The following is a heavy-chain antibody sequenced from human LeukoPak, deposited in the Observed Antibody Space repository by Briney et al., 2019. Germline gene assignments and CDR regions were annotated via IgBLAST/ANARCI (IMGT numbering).Heavy chain of an antibody. Sequence: PGRSLRLSCAASGFTFSSYGMHWVRQAPGKGLEWVANIKQDGSEKYYVDSVKGRFTISRDNAKNSLYLQMNSLRAEDTAVYYCARVLRLLWFGGRYYFDYWGQGTLVTVSS. CDR1: GFTFSSYG. D-gene: IGHD3-10*01. CDR2: IKQDGSEK. J-gene: IGHJ4*02. V-gene: IGHV3-7*01. CDR3: ARVLRLLWFGGRYYFDY.